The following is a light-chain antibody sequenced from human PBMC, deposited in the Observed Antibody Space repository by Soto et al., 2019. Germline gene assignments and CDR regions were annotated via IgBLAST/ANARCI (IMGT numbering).Light chain of an antibody. CDR2: GAS. CDR1: QSVSSSY. CDR3: QHYHDWLIT. V-gene: IGKV3-20*01. Sequence: EIVLTQSQGTLSLSPGERATLSYRASQSVSSSYLAWYQQTNGQAPRILIYGASSRDTGIPDRFSGGGSGTEFTLTISRLQSEDFAVYYCQHYHDWLITFGQGTRLEIK. J-gene: IGKJ5*01.